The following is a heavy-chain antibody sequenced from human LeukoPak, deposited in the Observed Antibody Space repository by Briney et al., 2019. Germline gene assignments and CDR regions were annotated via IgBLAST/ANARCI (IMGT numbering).Heavy chain of an antibody. Sequence: ASVKVSCKASGYTFTGYYMHWVRQAPGQGLEWMGWIIPNSGGTNYAQKFQGWVTMTRDTSISTAYMELSRLRSDDTAVYYCARVGSSSWYNWFDPWGQGTLVTVSS. CDR1: GYTFTGYY. CDR3: ARVGSSSWYNWFDP. CDR2: IIPNSGGT. J-gene: IGHJ5*02. V-gene: IGHV1-2*04. D-gene: IGHD6-13*01.